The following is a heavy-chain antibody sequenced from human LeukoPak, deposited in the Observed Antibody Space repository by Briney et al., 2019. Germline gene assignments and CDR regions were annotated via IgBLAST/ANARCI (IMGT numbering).Heavy chain of an antibody. J-gene: IGHJ6*03. D-gene: IGHD2-15*01. Sequence: KSSETLSLTCAVYGGSFSSSSYYWSWIRQPPGKGLEWIGEINHSGSTNYNPSLKSRVTISVDTSKNQFSLKLSSVTAADTAVYYCARRRVAAPYRPDYYYMDVWGKGTTVTISS. CDR2: INHSGST. CDR1: GGSFSSSSYY. CDR3: ARRRVAAPYRPDYYYMDV. V-gene: IGHV4-34*01.